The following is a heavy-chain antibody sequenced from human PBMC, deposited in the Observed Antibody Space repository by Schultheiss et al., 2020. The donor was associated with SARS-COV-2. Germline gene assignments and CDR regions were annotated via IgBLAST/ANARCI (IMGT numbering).Heavy chain of an antibody. D-gene: IGHD3-16*02. CDR3: AKESWVYDYVWGSYRQHFDY. V-gene: IGHV3-15*01. J-gene: IGHJ4*02. CDR2: IKSKTDGGTT. Sequence: GGSLRLSCAASGFTFSNAWMSWVRQAPGKGLEWVGRIKSKTDGGTTDYAAPVKGRFTISRDDSKNTLYLQMNSLRAEDTAVYYCAKESWVYDYVWGSYRQHFDYWGQGTLVTVSS. CDR1: GFTFSNAW.